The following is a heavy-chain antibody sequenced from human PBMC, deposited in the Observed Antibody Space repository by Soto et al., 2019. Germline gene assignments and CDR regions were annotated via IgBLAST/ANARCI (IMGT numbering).Heavy chain of an antibody. D-gene: IGHD6-19*01. J-gene: IGHJ4*02. CDR1: GDSINKNNS. Sequence: QVQLQESGPGLVKPSGTLSLTCAVSGDSINKNNSWNWVRQPPGKGLEWIGEIFHSGNTNYNPSLKSRVTVSLDKSKNQFSLRLTSVTAADTAIYYCARYSSGSSDPRLDYWGQGTLVTVSS. V-gene: IGHV4-4*02. CDR2: IFHSGNT. CDR3: ARYSSGSSDPRLDY.